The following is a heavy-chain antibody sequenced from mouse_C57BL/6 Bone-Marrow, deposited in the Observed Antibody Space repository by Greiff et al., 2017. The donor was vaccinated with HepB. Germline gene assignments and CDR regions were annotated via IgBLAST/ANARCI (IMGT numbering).Heavy chain of an antibody. CDR1: GFNFKNTY. V-gene: IGHV14-3*01. J-gene: IGHJ3*01. D-gene: IGHD5-5*01. Sequence: VQLQQSVAELVRPGASVKLSCTASGFNFKNTYMHWVKQRPEQGLEWIGRIDPANGNTKYAPKFQVKATITADTSSNTAYLQLSSLTSEDTAIYYCAAYLSYWGQGTLVTVSA. CDR2: IDPANGNT. CDR3: AAYLSY.